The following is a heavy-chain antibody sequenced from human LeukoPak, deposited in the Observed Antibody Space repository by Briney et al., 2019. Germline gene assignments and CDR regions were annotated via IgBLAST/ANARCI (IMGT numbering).Heavy chain of an antibody. CDR3: ARGGMYYYDSSGYYQGFDY. CDR2: ISWNSGSI. D-gene: IGHD3-22*01. Sequence: PGGSLRLSCAASGFTFDDYAMHWVRQAPGKGLEWVSGISWNSGSIGYADSVKGRFTISRDNSKNTLYLQMGSLRAEDMAVYYCARGGMYYYDSSGYYQGFDYWGQGTLVTVSS. V-gene: IGHV3-9*03. CDR1: GFTFDDYA. J-gene: IGHJ4*02.